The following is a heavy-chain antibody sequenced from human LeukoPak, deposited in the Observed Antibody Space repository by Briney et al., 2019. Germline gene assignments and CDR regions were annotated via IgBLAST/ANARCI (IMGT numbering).Heavy chain of an antibody. J-gene: IGHJ4*02. CDR1: GFTFSNYA. Sequence: GGSLRLSCAASGFTFSNYAMNWVRQAPGKGLEWVSTISGGGISTYYADSVKGRFTISRDNSKNTLYLQMNSLRAEDTAVYYCARTLLEWLSLDYWGQGTLVTVSS. CDR2: ISGGGIST. D-gene: IGHD3-3*01. CDR3: ARTLLEWLSLDY. V-gene: IGHV3-23*01.